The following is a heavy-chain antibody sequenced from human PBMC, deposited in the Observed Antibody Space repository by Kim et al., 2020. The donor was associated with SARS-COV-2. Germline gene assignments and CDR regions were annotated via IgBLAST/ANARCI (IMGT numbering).Heavy chain of an antibody. D-gene: IGHD6-6*01. V-gene: IGHV4-59*13. J-gene: IGHJ3*02. CDR3: ARGTAARAGGAFDI. Sequence: SETLSLTCTVSGGSISSYYWSWIRQPPGKGLEWIGYIYYSGSTNYNPSLKSRVTISVDTSKNQFSLKLSSVTAADTAVYYCARGTAARAGGAFDIWAQG. CDR2: IYYSGST. CDR1: GGSISSYY.